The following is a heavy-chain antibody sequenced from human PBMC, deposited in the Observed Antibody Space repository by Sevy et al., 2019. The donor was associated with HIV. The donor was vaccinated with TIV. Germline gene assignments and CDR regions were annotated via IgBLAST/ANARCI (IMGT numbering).Heavy chain of an antibody. Sequence: GGSLRLSCAASGFTFSSYGMHWVRQAPGKGLEWVTVISYDGSNKYYADSVKGRFTMSSDNSKNTRYLQMNSLSAEDTVVYYCAKDDYGDFAEYFQYWGQGTLVTVSS. CDR3: AKDDYGDFAEYFQY. D-gene: IGHD4-17*01. J-gene: IGHJ1*01. V-gene: IGHV3-30*18. CDR1: GFTFSSYG. CDR2: ISYDGSNK.